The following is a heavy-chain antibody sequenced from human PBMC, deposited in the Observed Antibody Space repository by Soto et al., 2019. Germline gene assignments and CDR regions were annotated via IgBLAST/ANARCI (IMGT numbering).Heavy chain of an antibody. CDR1: GYTFTSYG. CDR3: ARRRHCSSTSCYYYYYYGMDV. Sequence: GASVKASCKASGYTFTSYGISWVRQAPGQGLEWMGWISAYNGNTNYAQKLQGRVTMTTDTSTSTAYMELRSLRSDDAAVYYCARRRHCSSTSCYYYYYYGMDVWGQGTTVTVSS. D-gene: IGHD2-2*01. J-gene: IGHJ6*02. V-gene: IGHV1-18*01. CDR2: ISAYNGNT.